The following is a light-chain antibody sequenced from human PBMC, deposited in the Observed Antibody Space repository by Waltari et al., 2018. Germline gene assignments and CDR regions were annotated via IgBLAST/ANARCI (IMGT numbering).Light chain of an antibody. CDR2: SSN. V-gene: IGLV1-44*01. Sequence: QSVLTQPPSASETPGQRVTISCSGRNSNIGSHTINWYQQLPGTAPKLLIYSSNQRPSGVPDRFSASTSGTSASLAISGLQSEDEADYYCAVWDDSRNGRVFGGGTKLTVL. J-gene: IGLJ3*02. CDR3: AVWDDSRNGRV. CDR1: NSNIGSHT.